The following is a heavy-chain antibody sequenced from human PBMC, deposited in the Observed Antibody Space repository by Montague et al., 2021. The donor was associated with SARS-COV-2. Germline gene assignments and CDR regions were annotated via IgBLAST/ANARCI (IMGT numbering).Heavy chain of an antibody. CDR1: GGSIRSYY. V-gene: IGHV4-59*01. CDR3: ARAQNICFIANCVNYFDL. J-gene: IGHJ4*02. D-gene: IGHD1-1*01. Sequence: SETLSLTCEVFGGSIRSYYWSWIRQSPGKGLEWIGYVHYTGSTKYNPSLKTRVTLSLDTPKNHFSLRLNSVTAADTAVYYCARAQNICFIANCVNYFDLWDLGALVSVSS. CDR2: VHYTGST.